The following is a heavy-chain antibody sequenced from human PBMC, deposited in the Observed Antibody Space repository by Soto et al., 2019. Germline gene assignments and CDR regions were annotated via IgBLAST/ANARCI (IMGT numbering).Heavy chain of an antibody. D-gene: IGHD2-2*01. CDR1: GYTFTSYG. CDR2: ISAYNGNT. Sequence: QVQLVQSGAEVKKPGASVKVSCKASGYTFTSYGISWVRQAPGQGFEWLGWISAYNGNTNYAQKLQGRVNLTTDSSTSTAYMELRSLRSDDTAVYYCARVGTHSIPGGVDYWGQGTLVTVSS. CDR3: ARVGTHSIPGGVDY. V-gene: IGHV1-18*01. J-gene: IGHJ4*02.